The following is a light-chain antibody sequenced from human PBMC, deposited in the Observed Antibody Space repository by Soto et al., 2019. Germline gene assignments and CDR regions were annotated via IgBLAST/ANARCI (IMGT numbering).Light chain of an antibody. CDR1: QSVLYSSNNKNY. CDR2: WAS. J-gene: IGKJ4*01. Sequence: DIVMTQSPDSLAVSLGERATINCKSSQSVLYSSNNKNYLAWYQQKPGQPPKLLIYWASTRESGVPDRFSGRGAGTEFTLTSSSLQSEDVAVYYCQQYYRTPLTFGGGTKVEI. V-gene: IGKV4-1*01. CDR3: QQYYRTPLT.